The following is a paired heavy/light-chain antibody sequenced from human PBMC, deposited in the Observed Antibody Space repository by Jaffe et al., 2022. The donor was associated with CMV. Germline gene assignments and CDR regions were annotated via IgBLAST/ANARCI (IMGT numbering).Light chain of an antibody. J-gene: IGLJ1*01. CDR2: DNS. CDR1: SSNIGSRYN. V-gene: IGLV1-40*01. CDR3: QSYDRSLSGYV. Sequence: QSVLTQPPSVSGAPGQRVTISCSGSSSNIGSRYNVHWYQQLPGAAPKLLISDNSNRPSGVPDRFSGSKSGTSASLAITGLQAEDEADYYCQSYDRSLSGYVFGTGTKVTVL.
Heavy chain of an antibody. CDR1: GDSVSSSHYY. D-gene: IGHD5-12*01. J-gene: IGHJ1*01. V-gene: IGHV4-61*01. CDR2: IYYNGGT. CDR3: ATTYSGYEYFHQ. Sequence: QVQLQESGPGLVKPSETLSLACTVSGDSVSSSHYYWAWIRQPPGKELEWLAYIYYNGGTNYNPSVKSRVTISLDTSKSQFSLKLTSVTAADTAVYYCATTYSGYEYFHQWGQGTLVTVSS.